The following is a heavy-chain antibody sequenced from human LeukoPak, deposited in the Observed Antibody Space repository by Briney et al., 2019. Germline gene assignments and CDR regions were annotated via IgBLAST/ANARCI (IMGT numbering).Heavy chain of an antibody. D-gene: IGHD2-8*01. CDR3: ARGLPLGYCTYGVCYPPKHFDF. J-gene: IGHJ4*02. Sequence: ASVKVSCKASGYTFTSYDINWVRQATGQGLEWMGWMNPISGNTGYAQKFQDRVTMTRDTSMTTAYMELSSLTSDGTAVYFCARGLPLGYCTYGVCYPPKHFDFWGQGTLVTVSS. CDR2: MNPISGNT. V-gene: IGHV1-8*01. CDR1: GYTFTSYD.